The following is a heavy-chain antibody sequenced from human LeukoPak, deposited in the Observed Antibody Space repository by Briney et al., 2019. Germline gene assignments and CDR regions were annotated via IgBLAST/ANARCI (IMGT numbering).Heavy chain of an antibody. Sequence: GGSLRLSCAASGFTFSSYWMSWVRQAPGKGLEWVANIKQDGSEKYYVDSVKGRFTISRDNAKNSLYLQRNSLRAEDTAVYYCAREGAYGSGSYSDYFDYWGQGTLVTVSS. CDR2: IKQDGSEK. D-gene: IGHD3-10*01. J-gene: IGHJ4*02. V-gene: IGHV3-7*01. CDR3: AREGAYGSGSYSDYFDY. CDR1: GFTFSSYW.